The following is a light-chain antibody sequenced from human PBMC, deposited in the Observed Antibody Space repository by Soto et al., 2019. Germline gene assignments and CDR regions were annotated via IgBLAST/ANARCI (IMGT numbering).Light chain of an antibody. CDR3: CSYAGIIAP. CDR2: ELS. J-gene: IGLJ2*01. Sequence: QSVLTQPASVSGSPGQSITISCTGTSSDVGNYNLVSWYQQHPGKAPKLMIYELSKRPSGVSNRFSGSKSGNPASLTISGLQAEDDADYYCCSYAGIIAPFGGGTKLTVL. CDR1: SSDVGNYNL. V-gene: IGLV2-23*02.